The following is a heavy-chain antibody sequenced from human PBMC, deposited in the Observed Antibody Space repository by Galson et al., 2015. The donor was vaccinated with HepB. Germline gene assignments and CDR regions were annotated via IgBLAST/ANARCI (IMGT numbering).Heavy chain of an antibody. Sequence: SLRLSCAASGFTFSSYSMNWARQAPGKGLEWDSFISSSSTTIYYADSVKGRFTISRDDAKNSLYLQMNSLRAEDTAVYYCARDLTGYSSTWRRYWFFDRWGRGTLVTVSS. CDR3: ARDLTGYSSTWRRYWFFDR. D-gene: IGHD6-13*01. CDR2: ISSSSTTI. V-gene: IGHV3-48*04. J-gene: IGHJ2*01. CDR1: GFTFSSYS.